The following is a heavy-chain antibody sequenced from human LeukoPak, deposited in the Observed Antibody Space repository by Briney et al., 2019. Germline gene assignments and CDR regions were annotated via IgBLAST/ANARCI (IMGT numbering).Heavy chain of an antibody. CDR1: RCTFSSYG. D-gene: IGHD2-2*01. J-gene: IGHJ4*02. CDR3: ARVVSPGARHYCSSTSCPRNYFDY. Sequence: PGGSLRLSCAASRCTFSSYGMHWVRQAPGKGLDWVGVISYDGSNKYYADSVKGRFTISRDNSKNTLYLQMNSLRAEDKAVYYCARVVSPGARHYCSSTSCPRNYFDYWGQGTLVTVSS. CDR2: ISYDGSNK. V-gene: IGHV3-30*03.